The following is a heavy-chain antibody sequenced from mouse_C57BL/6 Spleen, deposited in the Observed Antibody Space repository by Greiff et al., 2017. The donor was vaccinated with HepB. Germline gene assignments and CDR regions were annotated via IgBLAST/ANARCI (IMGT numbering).Heavy chain of an antibody. J-gene: IGHJ3*01. Sequence: EVQLQESGGGLVQPGGSLKLSCAASGIDFSRYWMSWVRRAPGKGLEWIGEINPDSSTINYAPSLKDKFIISRDNAKNTLYLQMSKVRSEDTALNYCASLYYGKAWFAYWGQGTLVTVSA. CDR1: GIDFSRYW. CDR2: INPDSSTI. D-gene: IGHD2-1*01. CDR3: ASLYYGKAWFAY. V-gene: IGHV4-1*01.